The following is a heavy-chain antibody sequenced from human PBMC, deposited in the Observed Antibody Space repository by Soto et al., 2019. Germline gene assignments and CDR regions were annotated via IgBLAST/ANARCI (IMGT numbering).Heavy chain of an antibody. J-gene: IGHJ4*02. D-gene: IGHD1-7*01. CDR2: SSYSGNA. CDR3: ARAPLGTLSFFDS. V-gene: IGHV4-59*01. Sequence: SETLSLTCNVSSGSISDYYWTWILQPPGKGLEWIGYSSYSGNANYNPSLKTRVTMSVDTSTNHFSPKLSSVTAADTAVYYCARAPLGTLSFFDSWGQGTLVTVSS. CDR1: SGSISDYY.